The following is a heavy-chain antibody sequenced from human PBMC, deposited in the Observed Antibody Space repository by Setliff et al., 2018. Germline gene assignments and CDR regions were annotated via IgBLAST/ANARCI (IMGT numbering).Heavy chain of an antibody. CDR2: INRRGST. CDR3: ARASSGWYSAYYYYMDV. D-gene: IGHD6-19*01. J-gene: IGHJ6*03. V-gene: IGHV4-61*09. Sequence: SETLSLTCSVSGGSVNSGYDNWNWLRQPAGKGLEWIGHINRRGSTNFSPSLKSRVTISLDTSKNQFSLNLTSVTAADTAVYYCARASSGWYSAYYYYMDVWGKGTTVTVSS. CDR1: GGSVNSGYDN.